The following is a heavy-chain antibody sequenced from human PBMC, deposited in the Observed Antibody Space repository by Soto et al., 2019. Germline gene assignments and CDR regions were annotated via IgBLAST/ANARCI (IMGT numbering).Heavy chain of an antibody. V-gene: IGHV4-34*01. J-gene: IGHJ4*02. D-gene: IGHD1-20*01. CDR1: GGSFSGYY. Sequence: SETLSLTCAVYGGSFSGYYWTWIRQPPGAGLEWIGEINHSGSTNYKPSLRGRVTISVDTSKNQVSLRVTSVTAAHTAVYYCARGRTLITGTSLDYWGQGALVTVSS. CDR2: INHSGST. CDR3: ARGRTLITGTSLDY.